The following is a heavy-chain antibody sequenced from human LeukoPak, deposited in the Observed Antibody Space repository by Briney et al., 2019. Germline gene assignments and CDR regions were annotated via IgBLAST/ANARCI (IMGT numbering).Heavy chain of an antibody. CDR3: GTHGLHDYGDYEADY. Sequence: SQTLSLTCTVSGGSISSGGYYWSWIRQHPGKGLEWIGYIYYSGSTYYNPSLKSRVTISVDTSKNQFSLKLSSVTAADTAVYYCGTHGLHDYGDYEADYWGQGTLVTVSS. J-gene: IGHJ4*02. CDR2: IYYSGST. V-gene: IGHV4-31*03. D-gene: IGHD4-17*01. CDR1: GGSISSGGYY.